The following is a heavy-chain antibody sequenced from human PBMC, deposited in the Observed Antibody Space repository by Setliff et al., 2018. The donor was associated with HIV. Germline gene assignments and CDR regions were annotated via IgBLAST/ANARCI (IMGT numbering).Heavy chain of an antibody. CDR2: VYHSGTT. V-gene: IGHV4-38-2*01. Sequence: SETLSLTCAVSGYSISTAYYWGWIRQPPGKGLEWIGSVYHSGTTNYKSSLKSRVTISLDTSKNQFSLKLRSVTAADTAVYYCVSGPLSGYGYYFDYWGQGALVTVSS. CDR1: GYSISTAYY. CDR3: VSGPLSGYGYYFDY. J-gene: IGHJ4*02. D-gene: IGHD3-3*01.